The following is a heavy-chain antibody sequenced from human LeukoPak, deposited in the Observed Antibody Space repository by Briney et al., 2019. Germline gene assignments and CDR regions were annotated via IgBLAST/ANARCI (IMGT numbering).Heavy chain of an antibody. Sequence: SETLSLTCTVSGASPSHFYTGWIRQTPQGGLGWMGHIPTRGGRTYYPSLKTRLTISIYTSRSQRSLTLTSVTAADTAVYFCARLGSYYDFWGQGALVTVSS. D-gene: IGHD1-26*01. V-gene: IGHV4-4*09. CDR1: GASPSHFY. J-gene: IGHJ4*02. CDR2: IPTRGGR. CDR3: ARLGSYYDF.